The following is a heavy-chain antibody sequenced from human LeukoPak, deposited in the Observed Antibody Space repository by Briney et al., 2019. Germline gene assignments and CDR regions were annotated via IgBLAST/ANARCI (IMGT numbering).Heavy chain of an antibody. CDR3: ARDITGNVGVLGY. V-gene: IGHV3-23*03. D-gene: IGHD1-20*01. Sequence: PGGSLRLSCAASGFTFSSYAMSWVRQAPGKGLEWVSVIYSGGSTYDADSVKGRFTISRDNSKNTLYLQMSNLRAEDTAIYYCARDITGNVGVLGYWGQGTLVTVSS. CDR2: IYSGGST. CDR1: GFTFSSYA. J-gene: IGHJ4*02.